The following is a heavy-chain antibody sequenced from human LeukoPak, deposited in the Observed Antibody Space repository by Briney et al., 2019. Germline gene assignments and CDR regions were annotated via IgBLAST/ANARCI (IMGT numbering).Heavy chain of an antibody. CDR2: IYHSGST. CDR1: GYSISSGYY. Sequence: SETLSLTCTVSGYSISSGYYWGWIRQPPGKGLEWIGSIYHSGSTYYNPSLKSRVTISVDTSENQFSLKLSSVTAADTAVYYCARGRYCSADICSGGDAFDIWGQGTMVSVSS. J-gene: IGHJ3*02. CDR3: ARGRYCSADICSGGDAFDI. D-gene: IGHD2-15*01. V-gene: IGHV4-38-2*02.